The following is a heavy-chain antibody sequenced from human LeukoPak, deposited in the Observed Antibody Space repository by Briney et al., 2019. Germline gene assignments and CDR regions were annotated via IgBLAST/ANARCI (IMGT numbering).Heavy chain of an antibody. CDR3: ARHRSHGGTHLAIRFDP. CDR1: GGSISSYY. CDR2: IYYSGST. V-gene: IGHV4-59*08. Sequence: SETLSLTCTVSGGSISSYYWSWIRQPPGKGLEWIGYIYYSGSTNYNPSLKSRVTISVDTSKNQFSLKLSSVTAADTAVYYCARHRSHGGTHLAIRFDPWGQGTLVTVSS. J-gene: IGHJ5*02. D-gene: IGHD4-23*01.